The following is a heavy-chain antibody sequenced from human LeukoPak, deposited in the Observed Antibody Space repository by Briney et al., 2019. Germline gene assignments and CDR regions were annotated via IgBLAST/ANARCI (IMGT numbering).Heavy chain of an antibody. CDR3: AKDITHKSYYYYGMDV. CDR2: ISWNSGSI. CDR1: GFTFSSYS. V-gene: IGHV3-9*01. Sequence: GGSLRLSCAASGFTFSSYSMNWVRQAPGKGLEWVSGISWNSGSIGYADSVKGRFTISRDNAKNSLYLQMNSLRAEDTALYYCAKDITHKSYYYYGMDVWGQGTTVTVSS. J-gene: IGHJ6*02.